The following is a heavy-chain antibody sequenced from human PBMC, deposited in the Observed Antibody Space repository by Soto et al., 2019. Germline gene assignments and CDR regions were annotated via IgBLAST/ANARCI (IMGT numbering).Heavy chain of an antibody. Sequence: EVQLVESGGGLVQPGGSLRLSCAVSGFTVSSNYMSWVRQAPGKGLECVSVVYSGDSTYYADSVKGRFTISRDNSKNTVYLKMNSLRDADTAGYYCTSPVGWFGNEGAFDPWGQGTLVTVSS. V-gene: IGHV3-66*01. CDR1: GFTVSSNY. CDR2: VYSGDST. CDR3: TSPVGWFGNEGAFDP. D-gene: IGHD3-16*01. J-gene: IGHJ5*02.